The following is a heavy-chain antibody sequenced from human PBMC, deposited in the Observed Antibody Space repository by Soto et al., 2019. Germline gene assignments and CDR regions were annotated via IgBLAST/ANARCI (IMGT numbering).Heavy chain of an antibody. J-gene: IGHJ2*01. D-gene: IGHD5-12*01. V-gene: IGHV4-30-2*01. Sequence: QVQLQESGSGLVKPSQTLSLTCAVSGGSISTGGCSWSWIRLPPGRALEWIGYIFDTGKTYYSASPKSRVTMSVDRAQNQFSLSVESVTAADTAMYFCACLDGYNRYFDLWGRGTLVTVSS. CDR2: IFDTGKT. CDR3: ACLDGYNRYFDL. CDR1: GGSISTGGCS.